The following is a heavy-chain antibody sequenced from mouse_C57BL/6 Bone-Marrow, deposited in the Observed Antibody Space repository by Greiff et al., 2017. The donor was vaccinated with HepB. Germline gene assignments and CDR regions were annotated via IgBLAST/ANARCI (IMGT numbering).Heavy chain of an antibody. V-gene: IGHV1-64*01. J-gene: IGHJ3*01. CDR3: ARWGGNYGWFAY. CDR2: IHPNSGST. D-gene: IGHD2-1*01. CDR1: GYTFTSYW. Sequence: VQLQQPGAELVKPGASVKLSCKASGYTFTSYWMHWVKQRPGQGLEWIGMIHPNSGSTNYNEKFKSKATLTVDKSSSTAYMKLSSLTSEDSAVYYCARWGGNYGWFAYWGQGTLVTVSA.